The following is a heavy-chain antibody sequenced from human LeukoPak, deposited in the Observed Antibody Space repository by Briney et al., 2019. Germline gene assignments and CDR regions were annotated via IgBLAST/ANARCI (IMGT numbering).Heavy chain of an antibody. J-gene: IGHJ4*02. CDR3: ATFGTTGYYFDY. CDR1: GFTFSSYG. D-gene: IGHD1-1*01. Sequence: GGSLRLSCAASGFTFSSYGMHWVRQAPGKGLEWVAFIRYDGSNKYYADSVKGRFTISRDNSKNTLYLQMNSLRAEDTAVYYCATFGTTGYYFDYWGQGTLVTVSS. CDR2: IRYDGSNK. V-gene: IGHV3-30*02.